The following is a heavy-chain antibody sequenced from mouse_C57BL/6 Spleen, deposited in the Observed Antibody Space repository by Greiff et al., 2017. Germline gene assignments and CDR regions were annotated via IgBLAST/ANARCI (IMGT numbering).Heavy chain of an antibody. Sequence: EVKLVESGGGLVKPGGSLKLSCAASGFTFSSYTMSWVRQTPEKRLEWVATISGGGGNTYYPDSVKGRFTISRDNAKNTLYLQMSSLRSEDTALYYCARHPNYYGSPYYFDYWGQGTTLTVSS. V-gene: IGHV5-9*01. CDR2: ISGGGGNT. CDR1: GFTFSSYT. CDR3: ARHPNYYGSPYYFDY. J-gene: IGHJ2*01. D-gene: IGHD1-1*01.